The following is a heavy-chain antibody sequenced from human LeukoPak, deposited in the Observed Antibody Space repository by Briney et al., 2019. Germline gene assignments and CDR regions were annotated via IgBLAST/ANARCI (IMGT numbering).Heavy chain of an antibody. J-gene: IGHJ4*02. CDR2: IIPILGIA. D-gene: IGHD2-21*02. Sequence: ASVKASCKASGGTFSSYAISWVRQAPGQGLEWMGRIIPILGIANYAQKFQGRVTITADKSTSTAYMELSSLRSEDTAVYYCARDLDCGGDCYSQWGRYFDYWGQGTLVTVSS. V-gene: IGHV1-69*04. CDR3: ARDLDCGGDCYSQWGRYFDY. CDR1: GGTFSSYA.